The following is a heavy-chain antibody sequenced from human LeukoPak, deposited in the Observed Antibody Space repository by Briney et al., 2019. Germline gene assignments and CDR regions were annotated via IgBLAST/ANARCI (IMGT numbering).Heavy chain of an antibody. D-gene: IGHD3-10*01. V-gene: IGHV1-18*01. CDR2: INPNSGGT. Sequence: GSSVKVSCKASGGTFSSYAISWVRQAPGQGLEWMGWINPNSGGTNYAQKLQGRVTMTTDTSTSTAYMELRSLRSDDTAVYYCASNSYGSGSYFFDYWGQGTLVTVSS. CDR1: GGTFSSYA. J-gene: IGHJ4*02. CDR3: ASNSYGSGSYFFDY.